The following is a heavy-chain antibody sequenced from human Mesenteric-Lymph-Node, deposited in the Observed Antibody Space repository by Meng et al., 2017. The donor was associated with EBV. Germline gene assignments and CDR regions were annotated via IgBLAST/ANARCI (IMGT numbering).Heavy chain of an antibody. J-gene: IGHJ4*02. CDR2: VYYSGGT. V-gene: IGHV4-61*01. Sequence: QLQLQESGPGLVKPSETLSLTCTVSGGSISSVSYYWNWIRQPPGKGLEWIGYVYYSGGTKYNPSLKSRVTISVDTSKNQFSLKLTSVTAADTAVYYCARDPYGATDFWGQGTLVTVSS. D-gene: IGHD4-17*01. CDR3: ARDPYGATDF. CDR1: GGSISSVSYY.